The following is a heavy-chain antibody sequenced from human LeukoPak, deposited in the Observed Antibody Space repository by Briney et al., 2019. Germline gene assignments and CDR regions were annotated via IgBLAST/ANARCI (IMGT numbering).Heavy chain of an antibody. V-gene: IGHV3-48*01. Sequence: GGSLRLSCAASGFTFSTYPMNWVRQAPGKGLEWVSYISSSTSVIYYADSVKGRFTISRDNGKNLLYLQMNSLRAEDTAVYYCARDRYNWNDGRAFDIWGQGTMVTVSS. D-gene: IGHD1-20*01. CDR3: ARDRYNWNDGRAFDI. J-gene: IGHJ3*02. CDR1: GFTFSTYP. CDR2: ISSSTSVI.